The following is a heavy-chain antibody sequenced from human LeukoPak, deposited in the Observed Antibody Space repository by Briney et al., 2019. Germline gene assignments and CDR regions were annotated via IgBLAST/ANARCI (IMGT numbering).Heavy chain of an antibody. J-gene: IGHJ4*02. V-gene: IGHV1-69*05. CDR3: ARARLDYYDSSGYYLS. Sequence: SVKVSCKASGGTFSSYAISWVRQAPGQGLEWMGRIIPIFGTANYAQKFQGRVTITTDESTSTACMELSSLRSEDTAVYYCARARLDYYDSSGYYLSWGQGTLVTVSS. CDR1: GGTFSSYA. CDR2: IIPIFGTA. D-gene: IGHD3-22*01.